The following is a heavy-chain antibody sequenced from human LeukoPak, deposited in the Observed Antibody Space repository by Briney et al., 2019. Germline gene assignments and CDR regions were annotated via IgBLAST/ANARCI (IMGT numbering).Heavy chain of an antibody. CDR2: IIPIFGTA. Sequence: VASVKVSCKASGGTFSSYAISWVRQAPGQGLEWMGGIIPIFGTANYAQKFQGRVTITADESTGTTYMELSSLRSEDTAVYYCARDRGLDWARDYFDYWGQGTLVTVSS. D-gene: IGHD3-9*01. CDR1: GGTFSSYA. J-gene: IGHJ4*02. CDR3: ARDRGLDWARDYFDY. V-gene: IGHV1-69*13.